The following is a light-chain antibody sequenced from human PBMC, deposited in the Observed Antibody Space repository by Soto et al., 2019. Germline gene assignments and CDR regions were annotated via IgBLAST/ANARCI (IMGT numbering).Light chain of an antibody. CDR3: QQRSSWIT. CDR2: DAS. CDR1: QSVSSY. Sequence: IVLTQSPATLSLWPGETAILSRRASQSVSSYLRWYQQKPGQAPRLLIYDASSRAPGVPARFSGSGSGTDFTLTISSLEPEDFALYFCQQRSSWITFGQGTRLEIE. J-gene: IGKJ5*01. V-gene: IGKV3-11*01.